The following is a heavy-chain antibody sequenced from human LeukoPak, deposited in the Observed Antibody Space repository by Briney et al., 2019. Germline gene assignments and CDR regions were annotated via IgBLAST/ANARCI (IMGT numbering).Heavy chain of an antibody. CDR1: GGSFSGYY. CDR3: ARRRDWNDVLDF. V-gene: IGHV4-34*01. D-gene: IGHD1-1*01. Sequence: PSETLSHTCAVYGGSFSGYYWSWIRQPPGEGLEWIGEITHSGSTNYNPSLKSRVTISVDTSKNQFSLKLNSVTAADTAVYYCARRRDWNDVLDFWGQGTLVTVSS. CDR2: ITHSGST. J-gene: IGHJ4*02.